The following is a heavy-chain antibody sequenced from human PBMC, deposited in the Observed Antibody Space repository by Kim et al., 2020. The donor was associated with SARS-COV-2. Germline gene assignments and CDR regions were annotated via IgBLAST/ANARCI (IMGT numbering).Heavy chain of an antibody. V-gene: IGHV3-11*01. J-gene: IGHJ4*02. D-gene: IGHD3-10*01. Sequence: SVKGRFTISRDNAKNSLFLKRNGRRAEDTAVYYCAGDGGAMVQGEGFDYWGQGTLVTVSS. CDR3: AGDGGAMVQGEGFDY.